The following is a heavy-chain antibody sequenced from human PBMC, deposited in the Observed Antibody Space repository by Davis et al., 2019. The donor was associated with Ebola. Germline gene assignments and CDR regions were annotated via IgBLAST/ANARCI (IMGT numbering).Heavy chain of an antibody. J-gene: IGHJ4*02. Sequence: GESLKISCAASGFTFSSYAMSWVRQAPGKGLEWVSAISGSGGSTYYADSVKGRFTISRDNSKNTLYLQMNSLRAEDTAVYYCAKSPYYYDSSGYYGYWGQGTLVTVSS. D-gene: IGHD3-22*01. CDR1: GFTFSSYA. V-gene: IGHV3-23*01. CDR2: ISGSGGST. CDR3: AKSPYYYDSSGYYGY.